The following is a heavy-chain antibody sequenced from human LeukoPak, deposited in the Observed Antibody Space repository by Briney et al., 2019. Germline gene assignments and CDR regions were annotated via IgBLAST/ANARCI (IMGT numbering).Heavy chain of an antibody. CDR2: ISAYNGNT. D-gene: IGHD3-22*01. J-gene: IGHJ4*02. CDR1: GYSFTSYW. Sequence: GESLKISCKGSGYSFTSYWISWVRQAPGQGLEWMGWISAYNGNTNYAQKLQGRVTMTTDTSTSTAYMELRSLRSDDTAVYYCARDYYYDSSGYYPYFDYWGQGTLVTVSS. CDR3: ARDYYYDSSGYYPYFDY. V-gene: IGHV1-18*04.